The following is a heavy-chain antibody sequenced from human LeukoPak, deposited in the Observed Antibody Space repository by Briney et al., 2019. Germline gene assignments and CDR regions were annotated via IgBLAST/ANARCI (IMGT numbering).Heavy chain of an antibody. Sequence: GASVKVSCKASGYTFTGYYMHWVRQAPGQGPEWMGWINPNSGGTNYAQKFQGRVTMTRDTSLSTVYMELSRLRSDDTAVYYCATPATSGWHFSWGQGTLVTVSS. J-gene: IGHJ5*02. CDR2: INPNSGGT. CDR1: GYTFTGYY. D-gene: IGHD6-19*01. CDR3: ATPATSGWHFS. V-gene: IGHV1-2*02.